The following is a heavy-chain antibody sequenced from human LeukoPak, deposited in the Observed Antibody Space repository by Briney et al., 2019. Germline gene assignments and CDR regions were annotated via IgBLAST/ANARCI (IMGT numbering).Heavy chain of an antibody. CDR3: VKDNPLDY. J-gene: IGHJ4*02. CDR2: IRYDGRIK. CDR1: GFTFSSYA. Sequence: GGSLRLSCAASGFTFSSYAMSWVRQAPGKGLEWVAFIRYDGRIKYYADSVKGRFTISRDNSRTTLSLQMNSLRIEDTALYYCVKDNPLDYWGRGTLVIVSS. V-gene: IGHV3-30*02.